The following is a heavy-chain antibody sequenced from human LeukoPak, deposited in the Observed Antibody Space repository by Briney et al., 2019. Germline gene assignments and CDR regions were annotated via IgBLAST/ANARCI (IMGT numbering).Heavy chain of an antibody. J-gene: IGHJ4*02. CDR2: IHTRGTT. CDR1: GGSISGYY. V-gene: IGHV4-4*09. D-gene: IGHD6-6*01. CDR3: ARHEQGGQLVGFDY. Sequence: PSETLPLTCTVSGGSISGYYWSWIRQPPGKGLEWIGYIHTRGTTNYNPSLQSRVTISIDTSKNQLSLILTSVTAADTAVYYCARHEQGGQLVGFDYWGQGTLVTVSS.